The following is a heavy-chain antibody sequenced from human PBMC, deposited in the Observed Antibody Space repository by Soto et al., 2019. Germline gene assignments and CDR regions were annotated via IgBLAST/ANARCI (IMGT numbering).Heavy chain of an antibody. D-gene: IGHD2-21*01. Sequence: QVHLVQSGAEVRKPGASVKVSCKASGYSFTSYGISWVRQAPGQGLEWMGWISTDNGNTNYAHNLQGRVSMTIDPSTSTAYMELLSLGFDDTALYYCGRDVPDTSLFFYYYGMDVWGQGTTVTVSS. J-gene: IGHJ6*02. CDR3: GRDVPDTSLFFYYYGMDV. V-gene: IGHV1-18*01. CDR2: ISTDNGNT. CDR1: GYSFTSYG.